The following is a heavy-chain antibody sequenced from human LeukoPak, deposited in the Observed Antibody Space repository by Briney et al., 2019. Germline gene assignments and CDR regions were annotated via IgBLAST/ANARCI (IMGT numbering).Heavy chain of an antibody. CDR3: ARDRNTDFWSGYYTNYFDY. V-gene: IGHV3-7*01. Sequence: GGSLRLSCELSGFTVSSNSMTWVRQAPGKGLEWVANTKQDGSEKYYVDSVKGRFTISRDNAKNSLHLQMNSLRAEDTAVYYCARDRNTDFWSGYYTNYFDYWGQGTLVTVSS. CDR1: GFTVSSNS. D-gene: IGHD3-3*01. J-gene: IGHJ4*02. CDR2: TKQDGSEK.